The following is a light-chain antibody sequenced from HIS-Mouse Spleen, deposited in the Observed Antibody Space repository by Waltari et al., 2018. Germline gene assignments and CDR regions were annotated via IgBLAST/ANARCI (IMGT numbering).Light chain of an antibody. V-gene: IGLV3-10*01. Sequence: SYELTQPPSVSVSPGQPARITCSGDALPNKHAYWYQQKSGQAPVLVIYEDSKRPSGIPERFSGSSSGTMATLTISGAQVEDEADYYCYSTDSSGNHRVFGGGTKLTVL. CDR3: YSTDSSGNHRV. J-gene: IGLJ2*01. CDR1: ALPNKH. CDR2: EDS.